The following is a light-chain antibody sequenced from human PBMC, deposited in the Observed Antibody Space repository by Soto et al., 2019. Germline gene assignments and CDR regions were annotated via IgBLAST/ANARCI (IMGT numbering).Light chain of an antibody. V-gene: IGKV3-11*01. Sequence: EIVLTQSPVTLSLSPGETATLSCRASQSVSSFLAWYQQKPGQPPRLLIYDVSHRAAGIPARFSGSGSGTDFTLTICSLEPEDFAVYHCLQRTDWPPVYTFGQGTKLEIK. CDR3: LQRTDWPPVYT. CDR2: DVS. J-gene: IGKJ2*01. CDR1: QSVSSF.